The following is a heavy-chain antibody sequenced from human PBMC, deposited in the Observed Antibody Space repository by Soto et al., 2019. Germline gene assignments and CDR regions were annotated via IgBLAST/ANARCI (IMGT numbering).Heavy chain of an antibody. CDR1: GYTFTKYD. CDR2: ISPNSGRP. V-gene: IGHV1-18*04. J-gene: IGHJ4*02. Sequence: ASVKVSCKASGYTFTKYDISWVRQDPGQGLEWLGLISPNSGRPSYAQKFEGRVTMTTDTSTTTAYLELRSLRSDDTAVYYCVRQYYDFWTDYPDLDYCGQGTLVTVSS. D-gene: IGHD3-3*01. CDR3: VRQYYDFWTDYPDLDY.